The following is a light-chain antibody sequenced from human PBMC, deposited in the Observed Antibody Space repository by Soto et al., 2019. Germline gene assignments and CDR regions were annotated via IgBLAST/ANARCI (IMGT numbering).Light chain of an antibody. V-gene: IGKV2-30*01. CDR3: MQGTHWPLT. CDR2: RAS. CDR1: QSLVYSDGIAY. Sequence: DVVMTQSPLSLPVTLGQPASISCRSSQSLVYSDGIAYLNWFHQRPGQSPRRLIYRASNRDSGVPDRFSGSGSGTDFTLKISRVEAEDVGVYYCMQGTHWPLTFGPGTKVEIK. J-gene: IGKJ1*01.